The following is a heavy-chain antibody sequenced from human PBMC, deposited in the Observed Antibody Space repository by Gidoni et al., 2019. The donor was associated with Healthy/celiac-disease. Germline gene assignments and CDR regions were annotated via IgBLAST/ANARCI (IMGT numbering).Heavy chain of an antibody. Sequence: EVQLVESGGGLVQPGGSLSLSCAASGFTFSSYSMNWVRQAPGKGLEWVSYISSSSSTIYYADSVKGRFTISRDNAKNSLYLQMNSLRAEDTAVYYCARGKEERILGFQHWGQGTLVTVSS. CDR2: ISSSSSTI. D-gene: IGHD3-3*01. CDR1: GFTFSSYS. J-gene: IGHJ1*01. V-gene: IGHV3-48*01. CDR3: ARGKEERILGFQH.